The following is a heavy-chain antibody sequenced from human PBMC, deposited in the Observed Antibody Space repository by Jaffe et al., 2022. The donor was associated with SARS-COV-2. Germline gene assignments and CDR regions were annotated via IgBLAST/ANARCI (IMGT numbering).Heavy chain of an antibody. CDR3: AKPVGNDYGDYFAFDI. CDR1: GFTFDDYA. Sequence: EVQLVESGGGLVQPGRSLRLSCAASGFTFDDYAMHWVRQAPGKGLEWVSGISWNSGSIGYADSVKGRFTISRDNAKNSLYLQMNSLRAEDTALYYCAKPVGNDYGDYFAFDIWGQGTMVTVSS. D-gene: IGHD4-17*01. J-gene: IGHJ3*02. CDR2: ISWNSGSI. V-gene: IGHV3-9*01.